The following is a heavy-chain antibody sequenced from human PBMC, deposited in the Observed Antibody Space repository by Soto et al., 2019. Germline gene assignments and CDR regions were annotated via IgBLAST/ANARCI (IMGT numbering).Heavy chain of an antibody. D-gene: IGHD1-26*01. CDR3: ASVVGGGYYYGMDV. CDR2: IYYSGST. CDR1: GGSISSYY. J-gene: IGHJ6*02. Sequence: QVQLQESGPGLVKPSETLSLTCTVSGGSISSYYWSWIRQPPGKGLEWIGYIYYSGSTNYNPSLKSRGTIAVDTSKNQFSLKLSSVTAADTAVYYCASVVGGGYYYGMDVWGQGTTVTVSS. V-gene: IGHV4-59*08.